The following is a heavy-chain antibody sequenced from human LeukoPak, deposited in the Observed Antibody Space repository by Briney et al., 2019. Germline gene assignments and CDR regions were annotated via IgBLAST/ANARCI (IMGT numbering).Heavy chain of an antibody. J-gene: IGHJ6*03. V-gene: IGHV4-61*02. D-gene: IGHD3-10*01. Sequence: PSETLSLTCTVSGGSISSGSYYWSWIRQPAGKGLEWIGRIYTSGSTNYNPSLKSRVTISVDTSKNQFSLKLSSVTAADTAVYYCAREGRDGLWFGYYYYMDVWGKGTTVTISS. CDR3: AREGRDGLWFGYYYYMDV. CDR1: GGSISSGSYY. CDR2: IYTSGST.